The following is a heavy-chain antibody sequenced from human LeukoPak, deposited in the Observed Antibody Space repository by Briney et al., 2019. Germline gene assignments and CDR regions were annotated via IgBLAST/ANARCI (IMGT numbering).Heavy chain of an antibody. D-gene: IGHD2-21*02. V-gene: IGHV4-59*10. CDR3: VRAPAGCGGACPLDS. Sequence: SETLSLTCDVPGASISRYWWSWLRQPAGKGLDWIGRMYNDGDTNYTRARQSPGTVPLDPSKNLFSPALISVTAADTAVYYCVRAPAGCGGACPLDSWGQGTLVSVSS. CDR1: GASISRYW. CDR2: MYNDGDT. J-gene: IGHJ5*01.